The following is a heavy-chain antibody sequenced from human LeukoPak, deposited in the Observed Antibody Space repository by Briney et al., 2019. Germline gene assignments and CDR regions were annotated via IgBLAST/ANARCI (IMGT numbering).Heavy chain of an antibody. CDR2: INWNGGST. CDR1: RFTFDDYG. D-gene: IGHD2-2*01. V-gene: IGHV3-20*04. Sequence: GGSLRLSCAASRFTFDDYGMSWIRQAPGKGLESVSGINWNGGSTGYADSVKGRFTISRDNAKNSLYLQMNSLRAEDTALYYCARDYCSSTSCYFFDYWGQGTLVTVSS. CDR3: ARDYCSSTSCYFFDY. J-gene: IGHJ4*02.